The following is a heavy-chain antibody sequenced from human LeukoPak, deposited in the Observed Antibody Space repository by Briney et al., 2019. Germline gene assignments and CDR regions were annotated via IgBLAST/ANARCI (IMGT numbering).Heavy chain of an antibody. CDR2: IYHDETT. J-gene: IGHJ4*02. V-gene: IGHV4-4*02. Sequence: SETLSLTCTVSGGSISSGTWWNWVRQSPGKGLEWIGEIYHDETTNYSPSLKSRVTISVDKSKNHFSLELSAVTAADTAVYYCAGSHYYRQSYWGQGTLVTVSS. CDR1: GGSISSGTW. D-gene: IGHD3-10*01. CDR3: AGSHYYRQSY.